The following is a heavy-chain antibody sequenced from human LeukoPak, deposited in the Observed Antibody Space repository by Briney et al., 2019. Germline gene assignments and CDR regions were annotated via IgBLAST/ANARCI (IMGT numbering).Heavy chain of an antibody. CDR1: GFTFSSYS. J-gene: IGHJ5*02. CDR3: ARDFGYGDYGWFDP. Sequence: GGSLRLSCAASGFTFSSYSMNWVRQAPGKGLEWVSSISSSSSYIYYADSVKGRFTISRDNAKNSLYLQMNSLRAEDTAVYYCARDFGYGDYGWFDPGAREPWSPSPQ. D-gene: IGHD4-17*01. CDR2: ISSSSSYI. V-gene: IGHV3-21*01.